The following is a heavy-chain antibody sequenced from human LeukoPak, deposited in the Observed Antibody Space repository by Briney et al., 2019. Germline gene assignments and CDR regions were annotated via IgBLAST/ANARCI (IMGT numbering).Heavy chain of an antibody. CDR3: ARTTIFAVVARYYYYGMDV. J-gene: IGHJ6*02. CDR2: IYSGGST. Sequence: GGSLRLSCAASGFTVINSYMSWVRQAPGKGLEWVSTIYSGGSTYDADSVTGRFTISRDNSRNTPYLQMNSLRVEDTAVYYCARTTIFAVVARYYYYGMDVWGQGTTVTVSS. V-gene: IGHV3-66*01. D-gene: IGHD3-3*01. CDR1: GFTVINSY.